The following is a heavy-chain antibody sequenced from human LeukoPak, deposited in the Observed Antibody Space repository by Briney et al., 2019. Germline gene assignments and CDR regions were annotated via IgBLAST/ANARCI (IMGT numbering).Heavy chain of an antibody. D-gene: IGHD2-15*01. Sequence: PSETLSLTCTVSGGSISRYYWSWIRQPPGKGLEWIGYIYYSGSTNYNPSLKSRVTISVDTSKNQFSLKLSSVTAADTAVYYCARSTPACEDAFDIWGQGTMVTVSS. J-gene: IGHJ3*02. CDR3: ARSTPACEDAFDI. CDR1: GGSISRYY. V-gene: IGHV4-59*01. CDR2: IYYSGST.